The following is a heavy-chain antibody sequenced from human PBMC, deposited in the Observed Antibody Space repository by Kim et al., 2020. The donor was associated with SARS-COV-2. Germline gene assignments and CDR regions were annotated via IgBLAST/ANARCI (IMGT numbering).Heavy chain of an antibody. Sequence: SETLSLTCAVYGGSFSGYYWSWIRQPPGKGLEWIGEINHSGSTNYNPSLKSRVTISVDTSKNQFSLKLSSVTAADTAVYYCARGPDIVVVPAATSGHGMDVWGQGTTVTVSS. CDR1: GGSFSGYY. CDR3: ARGPDIVVVPAATSGHGMDV. J-gene: IGHJ6*02. V-gene: IGHV4-34*01. CDR2: INHSGST. D-gene: IGHD2-2*01.